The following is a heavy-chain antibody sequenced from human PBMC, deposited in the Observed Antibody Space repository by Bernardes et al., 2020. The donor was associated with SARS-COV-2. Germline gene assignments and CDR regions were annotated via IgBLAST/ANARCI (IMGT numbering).Heavy chain of an antibody. Sequence: GGSLRLSCAASGFTFSSYGMSWVRQAPGKGLEWVSGISGIGGTTNYADSVKGRFIISRDDSKNTVYLQINSLGADDTALYYCAKSRYGSGWYPYYFYSLDVWGQGTTVNVSS. V-gene: IGHV3-23*01. CDR3: AKSRYGSGWYPYYFYSLDV. CDR2: ISGIGGTT. J-gene: IGHJ6*02. CDR1: GFTFSSYG. D-gene: IGHD6-19*01.